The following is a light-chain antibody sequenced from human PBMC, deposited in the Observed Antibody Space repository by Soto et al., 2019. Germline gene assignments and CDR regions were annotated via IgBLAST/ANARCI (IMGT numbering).Light chain of an antibody. CDR1: QSVSNNY. V-gene: IGKV3-11*01. J-gene: IGKJ1*01. CDR3: QQRGNWWT. CDR2: DAS. Sequence: EIVLTQSPGTLSLSPGERATLSCRASQSVSNNYLAWYQQKPGKAPRLLIYDASNRATGIPARLSGSGSGTDFTLTIRSLEPEDFAVYYCQQRGNWWTFGQGTKVDIK.